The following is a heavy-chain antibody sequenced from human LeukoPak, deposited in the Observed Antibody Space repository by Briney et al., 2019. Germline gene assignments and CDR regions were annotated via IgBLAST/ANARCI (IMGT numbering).Heavy chain of an antibody. V-gene: IGHV3-30-3*02. CDR3: AKPGTNFY. J-gene: IGHJ4*02. CDR2: ISYDGSNK. Sequence: PGRSLRLSCAASGFTFSSYAMHWVRQAPGKGLEWVAVISYDGSNKYYADSVKGRFTISRDNSKNTLYLQMNSLRAEDTAVYYCAKPGTNFYWGQGTLVTVSS. D-gene: IGHD1-14*01. CDR1: GFTFSSYA.